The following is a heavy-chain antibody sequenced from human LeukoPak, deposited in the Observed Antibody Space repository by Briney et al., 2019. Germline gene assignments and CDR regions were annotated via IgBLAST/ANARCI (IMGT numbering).Heavy chain of an antibody. CDR2: INPNSGGT. D-gene: IGHD3-22*01. CDR3: AMGESITMIVVVIPEFDY. V-gene: IGHV1-2*02. Sequence: ASVKVSCKASGYTFTGYYMHWVRQAPGQGLEWMGWINPNSGGTNYAQKFQGRVTMTRDTSISTAYMELSRLRSDDTAVYYCAMGESITMIVVVIPEFDYWGQGTLVTVSS. J-gene: IGHJ4*02. CDR1: GYTFTGYY.